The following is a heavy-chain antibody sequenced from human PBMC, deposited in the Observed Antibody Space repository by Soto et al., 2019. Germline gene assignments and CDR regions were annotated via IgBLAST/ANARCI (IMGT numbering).Heavy chain of an antibody. CDR1: GFTFSMYS. D-gene: IGHD2-21*02. CDR2: IPQDGVDG. Sequence: QAGGSLRLSCEVSGFTFSMYSMSWVRQSPGKXLEWVAKIPQDGVDGHYADSVKGRFIISRDNGKNSLHLQLNNLRAEDTAVYYCARDHLILPAHDFFYGSDVWGRGATVTVSS. J-gene: IGHJ6*02. V-gene: IGHV3-7*03. CDR3: ARDHLILPAHDFFYGSDV.